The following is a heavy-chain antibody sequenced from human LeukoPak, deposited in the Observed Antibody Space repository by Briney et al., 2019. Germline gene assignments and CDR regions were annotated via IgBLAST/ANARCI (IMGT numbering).Heavy chain of an antibody. CDR1: GGSISSSNW. J-gene: IGHJ6*04. CDR3: ARGHYDILTGYHYAMDV. CDR2: IYHSGST. Sequence: SETLSLTCAVSGGSISSSNWWSWVRQPPGKGLEWIGEIYHSGSTNYNPSLKSRVTISVDKSKNQFSLKLSSVTAADTAVYYCARGHYDILTGYHYAMDVWGKGTTVTVSS. V-gene: IGHV4-4*02. D-gene: IGHD3-9*01.